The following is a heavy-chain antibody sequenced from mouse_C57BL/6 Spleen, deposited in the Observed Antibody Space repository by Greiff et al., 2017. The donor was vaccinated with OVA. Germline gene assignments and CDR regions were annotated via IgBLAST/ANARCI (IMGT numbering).Heavy chain of an antibody. CDR2: IYPGDGDT. V-gene: IGHV1-82*01. Sequence: QVQLKESGPELVKPGASVKISCKASGYAFSSSWMNWVKQRPGKGLAWIGRIYPGDGDTNYNGKFKGKATLTADKSSSTAYMQLSSLTSEDSAVYFGARRKDSNYGDWYFDVWGTGTTVTVSS. J-gene: IGHJ1*03. CDR1: GYAFSSSW. CDR3: ARRKDSNYGDWYFDV. D-gene: IGHD2-5*01.